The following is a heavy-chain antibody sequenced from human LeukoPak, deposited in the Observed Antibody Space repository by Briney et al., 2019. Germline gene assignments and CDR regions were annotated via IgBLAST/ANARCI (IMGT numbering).Heavy chain of an antibody. D-gene: IGHD3-22*01. Sequence: ASVKVSCKASGYTFTGYYMHWVRQAPGQGLEWMGWINPNSGGTNYAQKFQGRVTMTRDTSISTAYMELSRLRSDDTAVYYCARVTYYYDSSGYLFWGQGTLVTVSS. CDR1: GYTFTGYY. J-gene: IGHJ4*02. CDR3: ARVTYYYDSSGYLF. V-gene: IGHV1-2*02. CDR2: INPNSGGT.